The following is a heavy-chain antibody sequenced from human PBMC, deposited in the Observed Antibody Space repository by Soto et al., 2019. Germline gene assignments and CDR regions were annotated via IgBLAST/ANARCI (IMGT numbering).Heavy chain of an antibody. V-gene: IGHV4-31*03. Sequence: QVQLQESGPGLVKPSQTLSLTCTVSGGSISSGGYYWSWIRQHPGKGLEWIGYIYYSGSTYYNTSLKSRVTISVDTSKNQFALKLSSVTAADTGVYYCARDARHYDILTNGCPGRYWYFDLWGRGTLVTVSS. CDR1: GGSISSGGYY. CDR2: IYYSGST. D-gene: IGHD3-9*01. J-gene: IGHJ2*01. CDR3: ARDARHYDILTNGCPGRYWYFDL.